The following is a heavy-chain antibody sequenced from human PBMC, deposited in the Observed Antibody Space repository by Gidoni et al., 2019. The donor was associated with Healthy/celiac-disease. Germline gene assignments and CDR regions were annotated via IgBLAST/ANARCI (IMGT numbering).Heavy chain of an antibody. V-gene: IGHV1-18*04. CDR3: ARDRHSGGDYYYYYGMDV. CDR1: GYTFTSYG. CDR2: ISAYNGNT. J-gene: IGHJ6*02. Sequence: QVQLVQSGAEVKKPGASVKVSCKASGYTFTSYGISWVRQAPGQGLEWMGWISAYNGNTNYAQKLQGRVTMTTDTSTSTAYMELRSLRSDDTAVYYCARDRHSGGDYYYYYGMDVWGQGTTVTVSS. D-gene: IGHD1-26*01.